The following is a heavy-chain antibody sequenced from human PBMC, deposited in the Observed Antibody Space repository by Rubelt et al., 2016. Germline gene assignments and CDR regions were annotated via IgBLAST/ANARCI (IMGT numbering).Heavy chain of an antibody. J-gene: IGHJ3*02. V-gene: IGHV1-18*01. D-gene: IGHD1-1*01. CDR1: GYTFTSYG. Sequence: QVQLVQSGAEVKKPGASVKVSCKASGYTFTSYGISWVRQAPGQGLEWMGWISAYDGNTNYAQKLQVRVTLTTDPSTSTAYMELRSLRSDDTAVYFCARDQLALYAFDIWGQGTMVTVSS. CDR3: ARDQLALYAFDI. CDR2: ISAYDGNT.